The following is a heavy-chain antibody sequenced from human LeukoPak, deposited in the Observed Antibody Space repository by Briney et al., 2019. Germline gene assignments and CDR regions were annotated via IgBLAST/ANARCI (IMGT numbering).Heavy chain of an antibody. Sequence: SETLSLTCTVSGGSISSYYWNWIRQPPGKGLEWIGYIYHSGSFKYNPSHKSRVTMSVDTSKSQFSLKLSSVTAADTAVYYCAGSYGSGNYFGDWGQGTLVTVSS. D-gene: IGHD3-10*01. CDR1: GGSISSYY. CDR3: AGSYGSGNYFGD. CDR2: IYHSGSF. J-gene: IGHJ4*02. V-gene: IGHV4-59*08.